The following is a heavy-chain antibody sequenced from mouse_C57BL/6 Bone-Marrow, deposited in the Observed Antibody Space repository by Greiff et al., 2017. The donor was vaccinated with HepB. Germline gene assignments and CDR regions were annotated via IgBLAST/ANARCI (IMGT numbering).Heavy chain of an antibody. CDR1: GYTFTSYW. Sequence: QVQLQQPGAELVMPGASVKLSCKASGYTFTSYWMHWVKQRPGQGLEWIGEIDPSDSYTNYNQKFKGKSTLTVDKSSSTAYMQLSSLTSEDSAVYYWARDDYEGLFDYWGQGTTLTVSS. J-gene: IGHJ2*01. V-gene: IGHV1-69*01. CDR2: IDPSDSYT. CDR3: ARDDYEGLFDY. D-gene: IGHD2-4*01.